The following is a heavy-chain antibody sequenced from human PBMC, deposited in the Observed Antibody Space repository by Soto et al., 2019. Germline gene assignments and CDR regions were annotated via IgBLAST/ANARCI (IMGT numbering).Heavy chain of an antibody. V-gene: IGHV1-46*01. D-gene: IGHD3-9*01. CDR3: VRDYDILTAYQYYFDY. CDR2: INPSVGST. Sequence: ASVKVSCKASGCTFTNYYMHWVRQAPGQGLEWMGIINPSVGSTTYAQRFQGRFTITRDTSTSTVYMELSSLRSEDTAVYYCVRDYDILTAYQYYFDYWGQGTLVTVSS. CDR1: GCTFTNYY. J-gene: IGHJ4*02.